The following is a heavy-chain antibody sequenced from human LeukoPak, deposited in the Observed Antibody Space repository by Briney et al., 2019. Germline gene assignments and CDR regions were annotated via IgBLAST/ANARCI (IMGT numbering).Heavy chain of an antibody. D-gene: IGHD2-21*02. V-gene: IGHV3-33*01. J-gene: IGHJ4*02. Sequence: GGSLRLSCAASGFTFSSYGMHWVRQAPGKGLEWVAVIWYDGSNKYYADSVKGRFTISRDNAKNSLYLQMNSLRAEDTAVYYCARLRETGVVVTASDYWGQGTLVTVSS. CDR1: GFTFSSYG. CDR2: IWYDGSNK. CDR3: ARLRETGVVVTASDY.